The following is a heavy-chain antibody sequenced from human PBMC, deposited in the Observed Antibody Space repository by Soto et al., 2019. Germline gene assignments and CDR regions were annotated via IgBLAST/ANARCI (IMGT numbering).Heavy chain of an antibody. J-gene: IGHJ4*02. CDR2: ISSSSSTI. D-gene: IGHD2-2*01. Sequence: GGSLRLSCAASGFTFSSYSMNWVRQAPGKGLEWVSYISSSSSTIYYADSVKGRFTISRDNAKNSLYLQMNSLRAEDTAVYYCARAPRDEEPQLPTPHFDYWGQGTLVTVSS. V-gene: IGHV3-48*01. CDR3: ARAPRDEEPQLPTPHFDY. CDR1: GFTFSSYS.